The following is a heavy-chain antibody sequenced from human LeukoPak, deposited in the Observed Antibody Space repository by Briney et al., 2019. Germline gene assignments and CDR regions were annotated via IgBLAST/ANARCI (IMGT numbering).Heavy chain of an antibody. V-gene: IGHV3-23*01. J-gene: IGHJ4*02. CDR2: ISGSGGST. CDR3: AKVGYSVTTYYFDR. Sequence: GGSLILSCAASGFNFRDYAMSWVRQAPGKGLEWVSGISGSGGSTYYADSVKGRFTISRDNSKNTLYLQMNSLRAEDTAVYYCAKVGYSVTTYYFDRWAREPWSPSPQ. D-gene: IGHD5/OR15-5a*01. CDR1: GFNFRDYA.